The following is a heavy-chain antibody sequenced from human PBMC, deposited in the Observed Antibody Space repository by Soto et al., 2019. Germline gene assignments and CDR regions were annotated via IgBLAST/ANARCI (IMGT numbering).Heavy chain of an antibody. CDR3: AASGSYLEEDY. D-gene: IGHD1-26*01. Sequence: QVQLGESGGGVVQPGRSLRLSCAASGSTFSSYGMHWVRQAPGKGLEWVAVISYDGSNKYYADSVKGRFTISRDNSKNTLYLQMNSLRAEDTAVYYCAASGSYLEEDYWGQGTLVTVSS. J-gene: IGHJ4*02. V-gene: IGHV3-30*03. CDR2: ISYDGSNK. CDR1: GSTFSSYG.